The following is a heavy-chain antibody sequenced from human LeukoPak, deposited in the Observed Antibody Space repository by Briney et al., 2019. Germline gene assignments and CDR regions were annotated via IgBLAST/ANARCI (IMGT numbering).Heavy chain of an antibody. V-gene: IGHV3-21*01. CDR3: AREMITIFGVVNR. J-gene: IGHJ5*02. D-gene: IGHD3-3*01. Sequence: GGSLRLSCVASGFTFSSYSMNWVRQAPGKGLEWVSSISSSSHYIYYADSMKGRFTISRDNAKNSLYLQMNSLRAEDTAVYYCAREMITIFGVVNRWGQGTLVTVSS. CDR2: ISSSSHYI. CDR1: GFTFSSYS.